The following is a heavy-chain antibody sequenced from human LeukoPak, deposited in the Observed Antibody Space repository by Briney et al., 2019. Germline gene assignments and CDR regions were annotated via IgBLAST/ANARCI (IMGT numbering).Heavy chain of an antibody. CDR1: GFTFSSYG. J-gene: IGHJ4*02. CDR2: ISYDGSKK. V-gene: IGHV3-30*03. Sequence: GGSLRLSCSASGFTFSSYGMHWVRQAPGKGLEWVAVISYDGSKKYYADSAKGRFTISRDNSKNTLYLQMNSLRAEDTAVYYCASGEVRGVISHFDYWGQGTLVTVSS. D-gene: IGHD3-10*01. CDR3: ASGEVRGVISHFDY.